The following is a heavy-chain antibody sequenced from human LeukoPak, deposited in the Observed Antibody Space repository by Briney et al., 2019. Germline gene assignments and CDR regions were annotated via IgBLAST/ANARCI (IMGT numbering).Heavy chain of an antibody. D-gene: IGHD3-22*01. CDR1: GGSISSGGYS. V-gene: IGHV4-30-2*01. Sequence: PSETLSLTCAVSGGSISSGGYSWSWIRQPPGKGLEWIGYIYHSGSTYYNPSLKSRVTISVDRSKNQFSLKLSSVTAADTAVYYCARASPRRTEAYYYDSSGYPGIAFDIWGQGTMVTVSS. J-gene: IGHJ3*02. CDR3: ARASPRRTEAYYYDSSGYPGIAFDI. CDR2: IYHSGST.